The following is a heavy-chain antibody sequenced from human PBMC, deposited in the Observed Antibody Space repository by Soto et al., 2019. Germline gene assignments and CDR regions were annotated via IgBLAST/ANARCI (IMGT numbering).Heavy chain of an antibody. Sequence: QSGGSLRLSCAASGFTFSNYAMSWVRQAPGKGLEWVSTISGSGASTYYADSVKGRFTISRDNSKNTLYLQMNGLRAEDTAVHYCAKDRGSTYNHYMDVWGKGTTVTVSS. CDR2: ISGSGAST. CDR3: AKDRGSTYNHYMDV. V-gene: IGHV3-23*01. J-gene: IGHJ6*03. CDR1: GFTFSNYA. D-gene: IGHD6-13*01.